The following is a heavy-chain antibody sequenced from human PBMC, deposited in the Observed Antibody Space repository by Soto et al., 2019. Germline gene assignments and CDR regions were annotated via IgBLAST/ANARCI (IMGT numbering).Heavy chain of an antibody. CDR3: TNESASGRWYFDL. V-gene: IGHV3-23*01. CDR1: GIAFSNYA. J-gene: IGHJ2*01. CDR2: VSTDGGRT. Sequence: EVQLLESGGGLVQPGGSLRLSCAASGIAFSNYAMSWVRQAPGKGLEWVSTVSTDGGRTFYADSVKGQFTISRDNSKKMLYLQMDNLRAEDTATYYCTNESASGRWYFDLWGRGTLDPVSS.